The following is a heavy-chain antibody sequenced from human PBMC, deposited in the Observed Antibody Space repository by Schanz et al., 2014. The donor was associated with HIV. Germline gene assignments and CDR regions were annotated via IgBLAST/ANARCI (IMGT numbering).Heavy chain of an antibody. CDR3: IRGVPRGSSTGPALRF. CDR1: GFTFNNYW. J-gene: IGHJ4*02. CDR2: INSDGRFI. V-gene: IGHV3-74*01. Sequence: EVQLVESGGGLVQPGGSLRLSCEASGFTFNNYWMHWVRQVTGKGLVWVSRINSDGRFINYADSVRGRFTISRDNAKNXXXLQMSSLRVEDTAVYYCIRGVPRGSSTGPALRFWGQGALVTVSS. D-gene: IGHD2-2*01.